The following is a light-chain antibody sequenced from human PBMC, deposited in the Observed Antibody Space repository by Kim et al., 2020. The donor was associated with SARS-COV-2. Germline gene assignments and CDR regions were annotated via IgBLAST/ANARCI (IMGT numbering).Light chain of an antibody. Sequence: SPVEVVPPACRAGQSVSSYLASCQQKPGQAPCLLIYDASSRATGIPARFSGSGSGTDFTLTISSLEPEDVAVYYCQQRYNWPPGTFGGGTKVDIK. CDR2: DAS. CDR1: QSVSSY. J-gene: IGKJ4*01. CDR3: QQRYNWPPGT. V-gene: IGKV3-11*01.